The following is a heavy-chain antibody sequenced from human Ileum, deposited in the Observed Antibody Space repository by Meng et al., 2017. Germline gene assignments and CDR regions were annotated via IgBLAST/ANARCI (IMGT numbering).Heavy chain of an antibody. V-gene: IGHV4-34*01. CDR2: IHHSGRT. Sequence: QMRLNRWGAGLLKPSETLSLTCAVFGGSFNDYYWSWVRQSPGKGLEWIGQIHHSGRTNYKSSLERRVTISVDTSKSQFSLKLTSVTAADTAMYYCVRGPARETHDFDYWGQGALVTVSS. CDR1: GGSFNDYY. D-gene: IGHD1-26*01. CDR3: VRGPARETHDFDY. J-gene: IGHJ4*02.